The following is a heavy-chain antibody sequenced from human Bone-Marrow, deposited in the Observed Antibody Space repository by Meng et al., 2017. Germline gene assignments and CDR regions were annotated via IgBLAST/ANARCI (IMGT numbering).Heavy chain of an antibody. D-gene: IGHD6-13*01. CDR3: ATGAAAADH. CDR1: GLSFTDAW. CDR2: IERKRDGGTT. V-gene: IGHV3-15*04. Sequence: EVQLVEAGGGVGKPGGSLRLSCGASGLSFTDAWMSWVRQASGKGLEWVGRIERKRDGGTTDYAAPVKGRFTISRDDSKNTLYLQMNSLISEDTAVYFCATGAAAADHWGQGTLVTVSS. J-gene: IGHJ4*02.